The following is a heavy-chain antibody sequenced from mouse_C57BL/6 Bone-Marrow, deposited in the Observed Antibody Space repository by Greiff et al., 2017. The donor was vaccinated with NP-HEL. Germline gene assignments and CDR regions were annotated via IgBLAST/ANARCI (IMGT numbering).Heavy chain of an antibody. V-gene: IGHV1-69*01. CDR2: IDPSDSYT. J-gene: IGHJ2*01. D-gene: IGHD1-1*01. Sequence: QVQLQQPGAELVMPGASVKLSCKASGYTFTSYWMHWVKQRPGQGLEWIGEIDPSDSYTNYNQKFKGKSTLTVDKSSSTAYMQLSSLTSEDSAVYYCARGFGTTVVAPYFDYWGQGTTLTVSS. CDR1: GYTFTSYW. CDR3: ARGFGTTVVAPYFDY.